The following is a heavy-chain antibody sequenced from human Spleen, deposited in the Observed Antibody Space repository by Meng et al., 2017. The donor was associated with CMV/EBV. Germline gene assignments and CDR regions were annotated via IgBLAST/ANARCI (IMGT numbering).Heavy chain of an antibody. Sequence: VSCKASGYTFTDHYFHWVRQAPGQGLEWMGWIYPNSGGTHYAQKFQGRLTVTTDTSISTGYMELSSLGSDDTAVYYCARDNDWGPDYWGQGTLVTVSS. CDR3: ARDNDWGPDY. J-gene: IGHJ4*02. CDR2: IYPNSGGT. D-gene: IGHD3-9*01. V-gene: IGHV1-2*02. CDR1: GYTFTDHY.